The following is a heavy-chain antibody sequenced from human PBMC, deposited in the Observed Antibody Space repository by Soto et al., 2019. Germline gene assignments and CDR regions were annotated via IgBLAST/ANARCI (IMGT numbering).Heavy chain of an antibody. V-gene: IGHV4-61*01. CDR1: GGSVSSGSYY. CDR3: ARDSSRYYDSSGWFSYFQH. J-gene: IGHJ1*01. CDR2: IYYSGST. D-gene: IGHD3-22*01. Sequence: SETLSLTCTVSGGSVSSGSYYWSWIRQPPGKGLEWIGYIYYSGSTNYNHSLKSRVTISVDTSKNQFSLKLSSVTAADTAVYYCARDSSRYYDSSGWFSYFQHWGQGTLVTVSS.